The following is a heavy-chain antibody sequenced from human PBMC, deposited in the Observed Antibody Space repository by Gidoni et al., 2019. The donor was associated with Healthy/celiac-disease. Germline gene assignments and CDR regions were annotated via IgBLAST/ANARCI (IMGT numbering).Heavy chain of an antibody. CDR3: AKIPGPSTVTTYYGMDV. CDR1: GFTFSSYG. V-gene: IGHV3-30*18. J-gene: IGHJ6*02. D-gene: IGHD4-17*01. CDR2: ISYDGSNK. Sequence: QVQMVESGGGVVQPGRSLRLVCAASGFTFSSYGMHWVRQAPGKGLEWVAVISYDGSNKYYADSVKGRFTISRDNSKNTLYLQMNSLRAEDTAVYYCAKIPGPSTVTTYYGMDVWGQGTTVTVSS.